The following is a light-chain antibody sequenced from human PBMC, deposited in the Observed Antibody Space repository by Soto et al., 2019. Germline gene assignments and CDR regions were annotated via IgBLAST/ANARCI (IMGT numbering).Light chain of an antibody. CDR1: QSVSSN. V-gene: IGKV3-20*01. J-gene: IGKJ5*01. CDR3: QQYEISPPIT. Sequence: ELVITQSTATLSVSPGERSTLSCLASQSVSSNLAWYQQKPGQAPRLLIYDASRRATDIPGRFSGSGSGTDFTLTITRLEPEDFAMYYCQQYEISPPITVGPGTRLDIK. CDR2: DAS.